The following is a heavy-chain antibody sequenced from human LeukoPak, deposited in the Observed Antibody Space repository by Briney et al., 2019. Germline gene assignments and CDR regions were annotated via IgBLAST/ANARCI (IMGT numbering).Heavy chain of an antibody. CDR1: GYTFTGYY. V-gene: IGHV1-46*01. D-gene: IGHD4-23*01. J-gene: IGHJ6*03. Sequence: ASVTVSCKASGYTFTGYYMHWVRQAPGQGLEWMGIINPSGGSTSYAQKFQGRVTMTRDMSTSTVYMELSSLRSEDTAVYYCARDSGGNSDYYYYYMDVWGKGTTVTVSS. CDR2: INPSGGST. CDR3: ARDSGGNSDYYYYYMDV.